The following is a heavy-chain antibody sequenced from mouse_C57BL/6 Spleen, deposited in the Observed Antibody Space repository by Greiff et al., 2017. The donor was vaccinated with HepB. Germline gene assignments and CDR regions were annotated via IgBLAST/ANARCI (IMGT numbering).Heavy chain of an antibody. Sequence: QAQLQQPGAELVKPGASVKLSCKASGYTFTSYWMHWVKQRPGRGLEWIGRIDPNSGGTKYNEKFKSKATLTVDKPSSTAYMQLSSLTSEDSAVYYCASPYYSNYEGIYYYAMDYWGQGTSVTVSS. CDR1: GYTFTSYW. CDR2: IDPNSGGT. V-gene: IGHV1-72*01. CDR3: ASPYYSNYEGIYYYAMDY. J-gene: IGHJ4*01. D-gene: IGHD2-5*01.